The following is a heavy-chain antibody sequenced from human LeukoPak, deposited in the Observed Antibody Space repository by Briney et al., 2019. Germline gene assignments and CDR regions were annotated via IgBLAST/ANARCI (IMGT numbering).Heavy chain of an antibody. D-gene: IGHD1-26*01. V-gene: IGHV3-30*18. CDR1: GFTFSSYG. Sequence: GGSLRLSCAASGFTFSSYGMHWVRQAPGKGLEWAAVISDDGSNEYYADSVKGRFSISRDNSKSTLYLQMNSLRVEDTAVYYCAKPAEYSGSYHFDYWDQGTLVTVSS. J-gene: IGHJ4*02. CDR3: AKPAEYSGSYHFDY. CDR2: ISDDGSNE.